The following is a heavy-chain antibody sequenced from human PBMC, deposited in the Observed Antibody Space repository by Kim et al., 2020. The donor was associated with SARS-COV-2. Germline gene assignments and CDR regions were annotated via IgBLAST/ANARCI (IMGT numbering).Heavy chain of an antibody. V-gene: IGHV3-48*02. Sequence: GGSLRLSCATSGFTFSAYDMNWVRRAPGKGLEWLSFITKTSTTIYYANSVKGRFTISRENAKNSLYLQMNSLRDEDTALYYCVRDRMGGAFDMWGQGTMVTVSS. J-gene: IGHJ3*02. CDR2: ITKTSTTI. CDR1: GFTFSAYD. CDR3: VRDRMGGAFDM. D-gene: IGHD3-16*01.